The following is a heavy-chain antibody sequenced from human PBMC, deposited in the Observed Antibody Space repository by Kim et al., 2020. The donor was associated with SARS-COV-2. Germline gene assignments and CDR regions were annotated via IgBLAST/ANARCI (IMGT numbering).Heavy chain of an antibody. D-gene: IGHD2-2*01. CDR2: INTNTGNP. Sequence: ASVKVSCNASGYTFTSYAMNWVRQAPGQGLEWMGWINTNTGNPTYAQGFTGRFVFSLDTSVSTAYLQISSLKAEDTAVYYCARDWYCSSTSCYGGYYYYYMDVWGKGTTVTVSS. J-gene: IGHJ6*03. V-gene: IGHV7-4-1*02. CDR3: ARDWYCSSTSCYGGYYYYYMDV. CDR1: GYTFTSYA.